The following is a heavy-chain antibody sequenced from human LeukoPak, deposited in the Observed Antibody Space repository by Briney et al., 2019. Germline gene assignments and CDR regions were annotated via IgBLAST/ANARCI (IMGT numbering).Heavy chain of an antibody. CDR3: ARATFSSSGHSY. CDR1: GFTFSSYE. CDR2: ISSSGSTI. D-gene: IGHD6-13*01. J-gene: IGHJ4*02. V-gene: IGHV3-48*03. Sequence: PGGSPRLSCAASGFTFSSYEMNWVRQAPGKGLEWVSYISSSGSTIYYADSVKGRFTISRDNAKSSLFLQMNSLRAEDTGVYYCARATFSSSGHSYWGQGTLVTVSS.